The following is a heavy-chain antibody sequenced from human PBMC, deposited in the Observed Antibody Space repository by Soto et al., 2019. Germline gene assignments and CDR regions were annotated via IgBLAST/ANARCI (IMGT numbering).Heavy chain of an antibody. V-gene: IGHV4-31*03. CDR1: GGSISNGGYY. J-gene: IGHJ6*02. CDR3: ARDVTDFWSGHEGMDV. CDR2: IYYSGST. Sequence: SETLSLTCTVSGGSISNGGYYWTWIRQHPGKGLEWIGYIYYSGSTYYNPSLKSRVTISVDTSKNQFSLKLTSVTAADTAAYYCARDVTDFWSGHEGMDVWGQGTTVTVSS. D-gene: IGHD3-3*01.